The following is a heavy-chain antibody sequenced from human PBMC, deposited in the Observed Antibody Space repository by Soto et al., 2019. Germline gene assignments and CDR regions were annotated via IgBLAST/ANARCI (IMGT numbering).Heavy chain of an antibody. D-gene: IGHD2-15*01. V-gene: IGHV4-59*01. CDR3: ARDSVLNSGYYYSYYGMDV. CDR1: GGSLSSYY. J-gene: IGHJ6*01. Sequence: SETLSLTCTVSGGSLSSYYWSWIRQPPGKGLEWIGYIYYSGSTNYNPSLKSRVTISVDTSKNQFSLKLSSVTAADTAVYYCARDSVLNSGYYYSYYGMDVWGQGTTAIVS. CDR2: IYYSGST.